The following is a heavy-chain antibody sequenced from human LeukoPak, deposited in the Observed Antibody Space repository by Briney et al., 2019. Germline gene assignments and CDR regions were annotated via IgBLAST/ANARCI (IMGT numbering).Heavy chain of an antibody. CDR3: ARDQSPALRTITGYDY. Sequence: ASVKVSFKASGYTFTSYGISWVRQAPGQGLEWMGWISAYNGNTNYAQKLQGRVTMTTDTSTSTAYMGLRSLRSDDTAVYYCARDQSPALRTITGYDYWGQGTLVTVSS. CDR1: GYTFTSYG. D-gene: IGHD1-20*01. V-gene: IGHV1-18*01. CDR2: ISAYNGNT. J-gene: IGHJ4*02.